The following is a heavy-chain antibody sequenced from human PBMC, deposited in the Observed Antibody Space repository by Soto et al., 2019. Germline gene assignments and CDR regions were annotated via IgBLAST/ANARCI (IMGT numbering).Heavy chain of an antibody. D-gene: IGHD6-6*01. CDR2: ISAYNDNT. J-gene: IGHJ6*03. CDR3: ARDPSSSAIYYYYYYYMDV. CDR1: GYTFTSYG. V-gene: IGHV1-18*01. Sequence: GASVKVSCKASGYTFTSYGISWVRQAPGQGLERMGWISAYNDNTNYAQKLQGRVTMTTDTSTSTAYMELRSLRSDDTAVYYCARDPSSSAIYYYYYYYMDVWGKGTTVTVSS.